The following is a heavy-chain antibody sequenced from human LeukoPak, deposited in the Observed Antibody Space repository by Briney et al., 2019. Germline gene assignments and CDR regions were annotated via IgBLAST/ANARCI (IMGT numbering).Heavy chain of an antibody. Sequence: PGGSLRLSCAASGFTFSSYAMSWVRQAQGKGLEWVSAISGSGGSTYYADSVKGRLTTSRDNSKNTLYLQMNSLSAEDTAVYYCAKGYYDILTGYWGHFDYWGQGTLATVSS. CDR2: ISGSGGST. CDR3: AKGYYDILTGYWGHFDY. D-gene: IGHD3-9*01. V-gene: IGHV3-23*01. CDR1: GFTFSSYA. J-gene: IGHJ4*02.